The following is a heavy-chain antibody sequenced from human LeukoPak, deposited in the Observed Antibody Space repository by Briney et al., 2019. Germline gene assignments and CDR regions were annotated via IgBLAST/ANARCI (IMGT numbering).Heavy chain of an antibody. CDR2: ISYDGSNK. CDR1: GFTFSSYA. D-gene: IGHD6-13*01. Sequence: PGGSLRLSCAASGFTFSSYAMHWVRQAPGKGLEWVAVISYDGSNKYYADSVKGRFTISRDNSKNTLYLQMNSLRAEDTAAYYCSKARGYSSSPGDFDYWGQGTLVTVSS. V-gene: IGHV3-30-3*01. J-gene: IGHJ4*02. CDR3: SKARGYSSSPGDFDY.